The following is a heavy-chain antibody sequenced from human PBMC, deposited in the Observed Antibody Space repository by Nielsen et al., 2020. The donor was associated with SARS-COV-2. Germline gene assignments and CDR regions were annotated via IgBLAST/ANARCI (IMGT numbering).Heavy chain of an antibody. Sequence: SETLSLTRTVSGGSISSYYWSWIRQPAGKGLEWIGRIYTSGSTNYNPSLKSRVTMSVDTSKNQFSLKLSSVTAADTAVYYCARDGTAMVFNWFDPWGQGTLVTVSS. CDR1: GGSISSYY. V-gene: IGHV4-4*07. J-gene: IGHJ5*02. CDR3: ARDGTAMVFNWFDP. D-gene: IGHD5-18*01. CDR2: IYTSGST.